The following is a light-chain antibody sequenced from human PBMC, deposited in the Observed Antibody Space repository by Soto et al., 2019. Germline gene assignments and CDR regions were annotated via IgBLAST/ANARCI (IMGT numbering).Light chain of an antibody. V-gene: IGLV2-11*01. CDR3: CSYAGSYTYV. J-gene: IGLJ1*01. Sequence: QSVLTQPRSVSGSPGQSVTISCTGTSSDVGLFDYVSWYQQHPGKAPKLMIYDVSKRPSGVPDRFSGSKSGNMASLTISGLQAEDEADYYCCSYAGSYTYVFGIGTKLTVL. CDR2: DVS. CDR1: SSDVGLFDY.